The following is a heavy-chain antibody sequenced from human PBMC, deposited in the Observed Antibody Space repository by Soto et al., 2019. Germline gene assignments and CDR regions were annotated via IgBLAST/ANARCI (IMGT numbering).Heavy chain of an antibody. CDR2: IYYSGST. D-gene: IGHD3-9*01. CDR3: ARHRKTLRYFAWSGDYYFDY. J-gene: IGHJ4*02. CDR1: GGSISSSSYY. Sequence: PSETLSLTCTVSGGSISSSSYYWGWIRQPPEKGLEWIGSIYYSGSTYYNPSLKSRVTISVDTSKNQSSLKLSSVTAADTAVYYCARHRKTLRYFAWSGDYYFDYWGQGTLVTVSS. V-gene: IGHV4-39*01.